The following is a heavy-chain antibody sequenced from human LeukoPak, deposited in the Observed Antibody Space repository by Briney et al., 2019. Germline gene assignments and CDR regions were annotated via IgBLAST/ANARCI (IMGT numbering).Heavy chain of an antibody. CDR3: ARGRPGYSGYDCFDY. V-gene: IGHV1-69*04. Sequence: GASVKVSCKASGGTFSSYAISWVRQAPGQGLEWMGRIIPILGIANYAQKFQGRVTITADKSTSTAYMELSSLRSEDTAVYYCARGRPGYSGYDCFDYWGQGTLVTVPS. J-gene: IGHJ4*02. D-gene: IGHD5-12*01. CDR2: IIPILGIA. CDR1: GGTFSSYA.